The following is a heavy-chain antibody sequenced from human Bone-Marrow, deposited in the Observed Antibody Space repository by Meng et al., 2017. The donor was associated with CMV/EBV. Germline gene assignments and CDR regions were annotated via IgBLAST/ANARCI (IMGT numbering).Heavy chain of an antibody. V-gene: IGHV1-2*02. CDR2: INPNSGGT. CDR3: ARDYWRPGVATTVTPSDY. J-gene: IGHJ4*02. Sequence: ASVKVSCKAFGFTFSDYYIHWVRQAPGQGLEWMGWINPNSGGTNYAQKFQGRVTMTRDTSISTAYMELRSLRSDDTAVYYCARDYWRPGVATTVTPSDYWGQGTLVTVSS. D-gene: IGHD4-11*01. CDR1: GFTFSDYY.